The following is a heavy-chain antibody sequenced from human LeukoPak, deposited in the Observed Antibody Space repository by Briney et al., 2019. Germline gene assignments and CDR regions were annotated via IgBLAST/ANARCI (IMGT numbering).Heavy chain of an antibody. Sequence: GGSLRLSCAASGFTFSSYGMHWVRQAPGKGLEWVAVIWYDGSSKYYADSVKGRFTISRDNSKNTLYLQMNSLRAEDTAVYYCAREGLGTTVTTDWFDPWGQGTLVTVSS. V-gene: IGHV3-33*01. J-gene: IGHJ5*02. CDR2: IWYDGSSK. CDR1: GFTFSSYG. D-gene: IGHD4-17*01. CDR3: AREGLGTTVTTDWFDP.